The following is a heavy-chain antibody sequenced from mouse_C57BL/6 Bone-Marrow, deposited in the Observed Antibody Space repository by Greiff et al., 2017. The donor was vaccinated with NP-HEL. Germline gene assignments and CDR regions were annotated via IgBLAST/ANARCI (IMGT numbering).Heavy chain of an antibody. J-gene: IGHJ4*01. V-gene: IGHV1-64*01. CDR1: GYTFTSYW. CDR3: AREGYYYGSSFFMDY. D-gene: IGHD1-1*01. Sequence: VQLQQPGAELVKPGASVKLSCKASGYTFTSYWMHWVKQRPGQGLEWIGMIHPNSGSTNYNEKFKSKATLTVDKSSSTAYMQLSSLTSEDSAVYYCAREGYYYGSSFFMDYWGQGTSVTVSS. CDR2: IHPNSGST.